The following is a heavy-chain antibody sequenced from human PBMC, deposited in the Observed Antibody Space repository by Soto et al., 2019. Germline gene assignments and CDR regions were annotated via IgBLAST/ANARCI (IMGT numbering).Heavy chain of an antibody. CDR2: IWYDGSNK. Sequence: SLRLSCAASGFTFSSYGMHWVRQAPGKGLEWVAVIWYDGSNKYYADSVKGRFTISRDNSKNTLYLQMNSLRAEDTAVYYCARDLEQSGYDYIFDYWGQGTLVTVSS. J-gene: IGHJ4*02. D-gene: IGHD5-12*01. CDR3: ARDLEQSGYDYIFDY. CDR1: GFTFSSYG. V-gene: IGHV3-33*01.